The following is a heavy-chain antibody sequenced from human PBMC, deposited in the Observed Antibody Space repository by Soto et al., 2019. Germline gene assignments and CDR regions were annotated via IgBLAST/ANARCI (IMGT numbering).Heavy chain of an antibody. J-gene: IGHJ4*02. CDR3: AKKVNSGPGSQYFDY. CDR2: ISISGGSK. V-gene: IGHV3-23*01. CDR1: GFSFSSYA. D-gene: IGHD3-10*01. Sequence: EVQLLESGGDLVQPGGSLRLSCAASGFSFSSYAMSWIRQAPGKGPEWVSAISISGGSKYYADSVKGRFTISRDNSKNTLFLQMNSLRAEDTALYYCAKKVNSGPGSQYFDYWGQGTLVTVSS.